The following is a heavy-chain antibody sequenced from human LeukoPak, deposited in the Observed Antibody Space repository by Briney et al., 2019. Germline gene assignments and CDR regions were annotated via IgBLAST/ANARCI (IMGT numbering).Heavy chain of an antibody. Sequence: SETLSLTCTVSGGSISSSSYSWGWIRQPPGKGLERIGTIYYSGSTYYNPSLKSLVTISVDRSKNQFSLKLSSVTAADTAMYYCARLTLDYGDLHWGQGTLVTVSS. V-gene: IGHV4-39*01. J-gene: IGHJ4*02. CDR3: ARLTLDYGDLH. CDR1: GGSISSSSYS. D-gene: IGHD4-17*01. CDR2: IYYSGST.